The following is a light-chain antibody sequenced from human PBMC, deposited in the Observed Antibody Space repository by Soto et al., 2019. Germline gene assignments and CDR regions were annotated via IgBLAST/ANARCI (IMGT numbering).Light chain of an antibody. Sequence: SVLTQPASLCGAPGPSVPISRRGNAVSYQLVSWYQQQPGKAPKLILYNVTRRPSGVSNRFSGFKSGTTASLKITGLQAEDEADYYCCSFVGVTNDVFGNGTKVTVL. CDR3: CSFVGVTNDV. J-gene: IGLJ1*01. CDR1: GNAVSYQL. CDR2: NVT. V-gene: IGLV2-23*02.